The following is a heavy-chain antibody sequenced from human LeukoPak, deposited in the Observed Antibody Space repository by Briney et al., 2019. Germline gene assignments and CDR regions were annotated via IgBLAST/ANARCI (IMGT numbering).Heavy chain of an antibody. V-gene: IGHV4-31*03. Sequence: KPSQTLSLTCTVSGSSIRSGGYYWSWIRQHPGKGLEWIGNIYYSGSTSYNPSLKSRVAISIDTSKNQFSLKLNSVTAADTAVYYCARGASNYGSFWFDPWGQGTLVTVSS. D-gene: IGHD4-11*01. CDR3: ARGASNYGSFWFDP. CDR1: GSSIRSGGYY. J-gene: IGHJ5*02. CDR2: IYYSGST.